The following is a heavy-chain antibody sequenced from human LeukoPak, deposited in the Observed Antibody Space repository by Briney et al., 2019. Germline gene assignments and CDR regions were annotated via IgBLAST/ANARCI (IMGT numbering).Heavy chain of an antibody. D-gene: IGHD5-18*01. V-gene: IGHV1-46*01. J-gene: IGHJ5*02. Sequence: ASVKVSCKASGYTFTSYDINWVRQATGQGLEWMGITNPSGGSTNYAQKFQGRVTMTRDTSTTTVYMELSSLRSEDTAMYYCARAHSYGAFDPWGQGTLVTVSS. CDR2: TNPSGGST. CDR1: GYTFTSYD. CDR3: ARAHSYGAFDP.